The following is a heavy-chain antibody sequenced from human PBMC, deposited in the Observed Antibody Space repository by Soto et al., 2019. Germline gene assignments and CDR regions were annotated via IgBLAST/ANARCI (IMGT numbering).Heavy chain of an antibody. CDR3: ARGNPFNYAGFDV. J-gene: IGHJ6*02. V-gene: IGHV1-8*01. Sequence: VASVKVSCKASGYTFSDFDINWLRQASGQGPEWMGWMNAKSGDTFFPQRVQGKFNMTWDTSLSTAYMEVGSLTSDDTAIYYCARGNPFNYAGFDVWGQGTTVTVSS. CDR1: GYTFSDFD. CDR2: MNAKSGDT. D-gene: IGHD3-16*01.